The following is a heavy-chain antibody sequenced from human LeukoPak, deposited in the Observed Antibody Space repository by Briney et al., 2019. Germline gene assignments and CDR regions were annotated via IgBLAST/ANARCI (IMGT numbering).Heavy chain of an antibody. CDR2: IYYSGST. CDR3: ARRDWGWYFDY. CDR1: GGSISSYY. V-gene: IGHV4-59*08. J-gene: IGHJ4*02. Sequence: SETLSLTCTVSGGSISSYYWSWIRQPPGKGLEWIGYIYYSGSTNYNPSLKSRVTISVDTSKNQFSLKLNSVTAADTAVYYCARRDWGWYFDYWGQGTLVTVSS. D-gene: IGHD7-27*01.